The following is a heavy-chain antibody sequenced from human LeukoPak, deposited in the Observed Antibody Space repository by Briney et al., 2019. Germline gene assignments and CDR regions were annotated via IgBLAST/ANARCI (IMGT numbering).Heavy chain of an antibody. Sequence: PSETLSLTSTVSGGSISSYYWSCIRQPPGKGLEWIGYIYDSGSTNYNPSLKSRVTISVDTSKNQFSLKLSSVTAAATAVYYCTRGLNWFDPGGQGTLVTVSS. J-gene: IGHJ5*02. CDR1: GGSISSYY. V-gene: IGHV4-59*08. CDR2: IYDSGST. CDR3: TRGLNWFDP.